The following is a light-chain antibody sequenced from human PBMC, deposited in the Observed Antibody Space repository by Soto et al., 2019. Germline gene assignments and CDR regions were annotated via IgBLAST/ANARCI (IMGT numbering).Light chain of an antibody. J-gene: IGKJ4*01. CDR1: QSVSSSY. V-gene: IGKV3-20*01. CDR2: GAS. CDR3: QQYGSSPPELT. Sequence: IVLTQSPGTLSLSPGERATLSCRASQSVSSSYLAWYQQHPGQARRLLIXGASSRATGIPDRFSGSGSGTDFTLTISRLEPEDFAVYYGQQYGSSPPELTFGGGTKVDIK.